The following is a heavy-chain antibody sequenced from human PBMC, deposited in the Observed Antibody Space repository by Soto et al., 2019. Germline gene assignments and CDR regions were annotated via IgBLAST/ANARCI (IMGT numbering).Heavy chain of an antibody. J-gene: IGHJ3*02. Sequence: EVQLLESGGGLVQPGGSLRLSCAASGFTFSSYAMSWVRQAPGKGLEWVSAIRGSGGSTYYADSVKGRFTISRDNSKNTLYLQMNSLRAEDTAVYYCAKDSYYDFWSGYYNGAFDIWGQGTMVTVSS. CDR3: AKDSYYDFWSGYYNGAFDI. CDR2: IRGSGGST. D-gene: IGHD3-3*01. V-gene: IGHV3-23*01. CDR1: GFTFSSYA.